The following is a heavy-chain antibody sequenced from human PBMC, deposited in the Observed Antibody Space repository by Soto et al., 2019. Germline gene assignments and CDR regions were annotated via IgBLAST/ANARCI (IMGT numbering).Heavy chain of an antibody. CDR1: GFTFSNYA. Sequence: EVHLLESGGGLVQPGGSLRLSCVATGFTFSNYAMSWVRQASGQGLEGGSVISDSGGTTGYADSVKGRFTISRDNSKNTLYLQMNSLRADDTAVFYCAKDSHYTTSWYDFDYWGQGTLVTVSS. CDR2: ISDSGGTT. V-gene: IGHV3-23*01. J-gene: IGHJ4*02. D-gene: IGHD6-13*01. CDR3: AKDSHYTTSWYDFDY.